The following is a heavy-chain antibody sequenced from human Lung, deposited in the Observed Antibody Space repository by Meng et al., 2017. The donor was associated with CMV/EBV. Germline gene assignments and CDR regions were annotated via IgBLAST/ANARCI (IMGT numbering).Heavy chain of an antibody. CDR2: ISSSSSYI. CDR1: GFTFSSYS. D-gene: IGHD3-9*01. Sequence: GGSXRLXCAASGFTFSSYSMNWVRQAPGKGLEWVSSISSSSSYIYYADSVKGRFTISRDNAKNSLYLQMNSLRAEDTAVYYCARDLAFCDWFYYWGQGTLVTVSS. J-gene: IGHJ4*02. V-gene: IGHV3-21*01. CDR3: ARDLAFCDWFYY.